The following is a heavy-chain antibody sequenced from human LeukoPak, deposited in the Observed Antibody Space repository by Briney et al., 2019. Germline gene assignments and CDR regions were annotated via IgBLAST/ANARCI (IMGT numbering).Heavy chain of an antibody. CDR1: GGSISSSSYY. J-gene: IGHJ3*02. Sequence: PSETLSLTCTVSGGSISSSSYYWGWIRQPPGKGLEWIGSIYYSGSTYNNPSLKSRVTISVDSSKNQFSLRLSSVTAADTAVYYCARATMVYAFDIWGQGTMVSVSS. CDR3: ARATMVYAFDI. V-gene: IGHV4-39*07. CDR2: IYYSGST. D-gene: IGHD3-10*01.